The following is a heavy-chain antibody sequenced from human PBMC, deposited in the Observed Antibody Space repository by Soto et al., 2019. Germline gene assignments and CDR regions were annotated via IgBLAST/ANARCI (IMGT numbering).Heavy chain of an antibody. J-gene: IGHJ6*02. V-gene: IGHV3-48*02. CDR2: ISSSSSTI. D-gene: IGHD4-4*01. CDR3: ARDGGPTTWYYYYGMDV. Sequence: EVQLVESGGGLVQPGGSLRLSCAASGFTFSSYSMNWVRQAPGKGLEWVSYISSSSSTIYYADSVKGRFTISRDNAKNLLYLQMNSLRDDDTAVYYCARDGGPTTWYYYYGMDVWGQGTTVTVSS. CDR1: GFTFSSYS.